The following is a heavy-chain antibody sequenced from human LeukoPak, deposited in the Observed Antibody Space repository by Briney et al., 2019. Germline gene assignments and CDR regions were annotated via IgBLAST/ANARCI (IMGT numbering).Heavy chain of an antibody. Sequence: PGGSLRLSCAASGFIVSSNHMNWVRQAPGKGLEWVSVIYSGGKTFYADSVEGRFTISRDNSENTLYLQMNSLRAEDTAVYYCARSYSSSPLGYWGQGTLVTVSS. CDR1: GFIVSSNH. J-gene: IGHJ4*02. CDR2: IYSGGKT. D-gene: IGHD6-13*01. V-gene: IGHV3-53*01. CDR3: ARSYSSSPLGY.